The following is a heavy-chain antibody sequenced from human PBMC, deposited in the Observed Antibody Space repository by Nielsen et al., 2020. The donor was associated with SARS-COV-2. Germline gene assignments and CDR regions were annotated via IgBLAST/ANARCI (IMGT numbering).Heavy chain of an antibody. D-gene: IGHD3-3*01. CDR2: IKQDGSEK. V-gene: IGHV3-7*01. J-gene: IGHJ4*02. CDR1: GFTFSSYA. Sequence: GGSLRLSCAASGFTFSSYATHWVRQAPGKGLEWVANIKQDGSEKYYGDSVKGRFTISRDNAKNSLYLHMNSLRVEDTAVYYCVRDSSIVIWSGYPVDWGQGTLVTVSS. CDR3: VRDSSIVIWSGYPVD.